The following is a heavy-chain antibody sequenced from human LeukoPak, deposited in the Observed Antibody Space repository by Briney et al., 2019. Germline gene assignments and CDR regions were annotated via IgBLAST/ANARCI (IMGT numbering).Heavy chain of an antibody. J-gene: IGHJ4*02. CDR2: INAGNGNT. CDR3: ARDGQANVVVPAALLDY. V-gene: IGHV1-3*03. CDR1: GYTFTSYG. Sequence: ASVKVSCKASGYTFTSYGISWVRQAPGQRLEWMGWINAGNGNTKYSQEFQGRVTITRDTSASTAYMELSSLRSEDMAVYYCARDGQANVVVPAALLDYWGQGTLVTVSS. D-gene: IGHD2-2*02.